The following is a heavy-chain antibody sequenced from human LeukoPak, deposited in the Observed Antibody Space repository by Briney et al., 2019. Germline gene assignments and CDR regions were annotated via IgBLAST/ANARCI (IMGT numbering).Heavy chain of an antibody. V-gene: IGHV1-24*01. D-gene: IGHD4-11*01. J-gene: IGHJ6*03. CDR3: ATLTTTRLNYYYYYMDV. Sequence: ASVKVSCKVSGYTLTELSMHWVRQAPGKGLEWMGGFDPEDGETIYAQKFQGRVTMTEDTSTDTAYMELSSLRSEDTAVYYCATLTTTRLNYYYYYMDVWGKGTTVTVSS. CDR2: FDPEDGET. CDR1: GYTLTELS.